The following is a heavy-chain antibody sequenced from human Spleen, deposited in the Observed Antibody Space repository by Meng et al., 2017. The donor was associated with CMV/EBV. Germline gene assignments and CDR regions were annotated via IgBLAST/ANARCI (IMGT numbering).Heavy chain of an antibody. CDR3: ARALQLSSPNYYDNTAYYFDLDYFDS. V-gene: IGHV1-8*03. J-gene: IGHJ4*02. CDR2: MNPNSGNT. D-gene: IGHD3-22*01. CDR1: GYTFTSYD. Sequence: ASVKVSCKASGYTFTSYDINWVRQATGQGLEWMGRMNPNSGNTGYAQKFQGRVTITRNTSISTAYMELSSLRSDDAAVYYCARALQLSSPNYYDNTAYYFDLDYFDSWGQGTLVTVSS.